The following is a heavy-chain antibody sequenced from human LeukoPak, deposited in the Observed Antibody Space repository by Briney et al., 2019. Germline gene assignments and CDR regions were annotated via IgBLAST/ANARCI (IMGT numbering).Heavy chain of an antibody. CDR1: GYIFTAYG. Sequence: ASVKVSCKASGYIFTAYGISWVRQTPGEGLEWTGWISPDNDDTKYAQKLQGRVVLTTDTSTSTAYMELTSLRSGDTAVYYCARSGFCTSSTCFRESDGLDVWGQGTMLTVSS. CDR3: ARSGFCTSSTCFRESDGLDV. J-gene: IGHJ3*01. V-gene: IGHV1-18*01. D-gene: IGHD2-8*01. CDR2: ISPDNDDT.